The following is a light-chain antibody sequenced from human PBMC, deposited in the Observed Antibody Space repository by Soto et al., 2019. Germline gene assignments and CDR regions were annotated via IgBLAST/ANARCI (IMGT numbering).Light chain of an antibody. CDR3: AAWDDSLNGL. CDR1: SSNIGSNA. V-gene: IGLV1-44*01. J-gene: IGLJ2*01. CDR2: GNN. Sequence: QSVLTQPPSASGTPGQRVTISCSGSSSNIGSNAVHWYQQLPGTAPKLLIYGNNQRPSGVPDRFSGSKSGTSASLAISGLHSEDEADYYCAAWDDSLNGLFGGGTKLTVL.